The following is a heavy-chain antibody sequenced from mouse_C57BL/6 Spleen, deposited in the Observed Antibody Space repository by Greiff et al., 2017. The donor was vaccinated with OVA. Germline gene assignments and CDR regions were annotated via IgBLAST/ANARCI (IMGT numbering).Heavy chain of an antibody. Sequence: EVQLQQSGPELVKPGASVKISCKASGYTFTDYYMNWVKQSHGKSLEWIGDINPNNGGTSYNQKFKGKATLTVDKSSSTAYMELRSRTSEDSAVYYFLTGTWFAYWGQVTLVTVSA. D-gene: IGHD4-1*01. CDR3: LTGTWFAY. CDR2: INPNNGGT. V-gene: IGHV1-26*01. J-gene: IGHJ3*01. CDR1: GYTFTDYY.